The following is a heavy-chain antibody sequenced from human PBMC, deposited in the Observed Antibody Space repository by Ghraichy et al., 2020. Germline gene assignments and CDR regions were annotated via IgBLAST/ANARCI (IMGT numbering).Heavy chain of an antibody. CDR3: ARVKSWESYYFDY. CDR2: IYYNGDT. D-gene: IGHD6-13*01. V-gene: IGHV4-39*01. J-gene: IGHJ4*02. Sequence: SETLSLTCSVSGGSISSSSYYWGWIRQPPGKGLEWIGTIYYNGDTYYHSPLKSRVTISVDTSENQFSLKLCSVTAADTAVYYCARVKSWESYYFDYWGQGTLVTVSS. CDR1: GGSISSSSYY.